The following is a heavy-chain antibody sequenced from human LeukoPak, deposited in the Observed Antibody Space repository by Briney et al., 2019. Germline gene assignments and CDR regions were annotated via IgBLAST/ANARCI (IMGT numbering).Heavy chain of an antibody. CDR2: ISAYNGNT. CDR3: ATVLRGYLDY. V-gene: IGHV1-18*04. CDR1: GYTFTSYY. J-gene: IGHJ4*02. D-gene: IGHD6-6*01. Sequence: GASVKVSCKASGYTFTSYYMHWVRQAPGQGLEWMGWISAYNGNTNYAQKLQGRVTMTTDTSTSTAYMELRSLRSDDTAVYYCATVLRGYLDYWGQGTLVTVSS.